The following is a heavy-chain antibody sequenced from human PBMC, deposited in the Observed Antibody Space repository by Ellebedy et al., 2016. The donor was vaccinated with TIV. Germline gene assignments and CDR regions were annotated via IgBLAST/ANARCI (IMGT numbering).Heavy chain of an antibody. D-gene: IGHD6-13*01. J-gene: IGHJ4*02. V-gene: IGHV4-59*08. CDR2: IYYTGST. CDR3: ARGGQYRSSWPLDY. Sequence: MPSETLSLTCTVSGGSIKSYYWSWIRQTPGKGLEWIGSIYYTGSTNCNPSLKSRVIISVDMSKNQISLRLTSVTAADTAVYYCARGGQYRSSWPLDYWGQGTLVTVSS. CDR1: GGSIKSYY.